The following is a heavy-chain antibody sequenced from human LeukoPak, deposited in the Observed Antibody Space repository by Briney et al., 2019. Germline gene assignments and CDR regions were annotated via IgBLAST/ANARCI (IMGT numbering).Heavy chain of an antibody. Sequence: KAGGSLRLSCAASGFTFSDYYMSWIRQAPGKGLEWVSYISSSGSTIYYADSVKGRFTISRDNAKNSLYLQMNSLRAEDTAVYYCARDITLYCSSTSCPTEYNWNHDGGGWFDPWGQGTLVTDSP. CDR2: ISSSGSTI. J-gene: IGHJ5*02. CDR1: GFTFSDYY. V-gene: IGHV3-11*01. D-gene: IGHD2-2*01. CDR3: ARDITLYCSSTSCPTEYNWNHDGGGWFDP.